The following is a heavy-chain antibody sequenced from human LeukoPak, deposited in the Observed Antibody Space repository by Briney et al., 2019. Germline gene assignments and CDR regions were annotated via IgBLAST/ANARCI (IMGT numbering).Heavy chain of an antibody. J-gene: IGHJ4*02. CDR2: REHHGSEK. D-gene: IGHD2-21*01. Sequence: GSLLLSCAASGFTRSSYWMTGGRRAPGKGREGVANREHHGSEKYYVDSVKGRFTISRDNAKNSLYLQMNSLRAEDTAVYYCARGPFVVINAPDYWGQGTLGTVS. CDR1: GFTRSSYW. V-gene: IGHV3-7*01. CDR3: ARGPFVVINAPDY.